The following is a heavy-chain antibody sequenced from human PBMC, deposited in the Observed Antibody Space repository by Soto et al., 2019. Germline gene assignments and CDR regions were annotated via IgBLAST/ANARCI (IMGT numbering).Heavy chain of an antibody. CDR2: IIPIFGSA. Sequence: QVQLVQSGAEVKKPGSSVKVSCKASGGTFSNYAITWVRQAPGQGLEWLGRIIPIFGSANYAQKFQGRVTIPAXXXTXPAYMELSSLRSDDTAVYYCAKDGGKDGYFGNWCDPWGQGTLVTVSS. V-gene: IGHV1-69*15. CDR3: AKDGGKDGYFGNWCDP. J-gene: IGHJ5*02. CDR1: GGTFSNYA. D-gene: IGHD5-12*01.